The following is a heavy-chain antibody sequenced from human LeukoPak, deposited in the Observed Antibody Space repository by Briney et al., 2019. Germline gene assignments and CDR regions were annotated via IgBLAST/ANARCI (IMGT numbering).Heavy chain of an antibody. CDR3: AKDISGVVVTEGFDP. Sequence: PGGSLRLSRAASGFTFSSYAMSWVRQAPGKGLEWVSAISGSGGSTYYADSVKGRFTISRDNSKNTLYLQMNSLRAEDTAVYYCAKDISGVVVTEGFDPWGQGTLVTVSS. V-gene: IGHV3-23*01. CDR2: ISGSGGST. CDR1: GFTFSSYA. J-gene: IGHJ5*02. D-gene: IGHD2-21*02.